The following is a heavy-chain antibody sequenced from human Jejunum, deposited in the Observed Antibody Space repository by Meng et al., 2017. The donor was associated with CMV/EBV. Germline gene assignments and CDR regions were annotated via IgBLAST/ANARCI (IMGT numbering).Heavy chain of an antibody. CDR3: VTNSGGLGY. CDR1: GFTSITKD. CDR2: ISASGTGT. J-gene: IGHJ4*01. D-gene: IGHD6-19*01. V-gene: IGHV3-23*01. Sequence: VAGLGFGGGLVPPSGSLTLSCAASGFTSITKDMIWVRQAPGKGLEWGSTISASGTGTYYADSVQCRFTISRDPSKNTLYLQMNSLTTEDTAVYFCVTNSGGLGYWGHGTLVTVSS.